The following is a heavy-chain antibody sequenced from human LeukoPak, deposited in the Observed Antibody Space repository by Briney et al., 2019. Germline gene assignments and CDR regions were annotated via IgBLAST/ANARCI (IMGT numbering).Heavy chain of an antibody. Sequence: SETLSLXCTVSGGSISSSSYYWGWIRQPPGKGLEWIGSIYYSGITYYNPSLKSRVTISVDTSKNQFSLKLSSVTAADTAVYYCARLPYDFWSGYQPRLFDYWGQGTLVTVSS. CDR3: ARLPYDFWSGYQPRLFDY. CDR2: IYYSGIT. V-gene: IGHV4-39*01. J-gene: IGHJ4*02. D-gene: IGHD3-3*01. CDR1: GGSISSSSYY.